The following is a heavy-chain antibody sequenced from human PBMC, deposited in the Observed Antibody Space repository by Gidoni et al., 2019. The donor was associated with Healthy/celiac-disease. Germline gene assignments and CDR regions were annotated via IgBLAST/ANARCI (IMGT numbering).Heavy chain of an antibody. J-gene: IGHJ4*02. D-gene: IGHD2-2*02. CDR3: ARGVVGGAAIV. CDR1: GGSFSGYY. Sequence: QVQLQQWGAGLLKPSETLSLTCAVYGGSFSGYYWCWIRQPPGKGLEWIGEINHSGSTNYNPSLKSRVTISVDTSKNQFSLKLSSVTAADTAVYYCARGVVGGAAIVWGQGTLVTVSS. V-gene: IGHV4-34*01. CDR2: INHSGST.